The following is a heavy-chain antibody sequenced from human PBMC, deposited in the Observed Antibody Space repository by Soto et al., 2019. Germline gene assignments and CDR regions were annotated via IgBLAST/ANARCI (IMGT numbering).Heavy chain of an antibody. CDR2: ISGSGGST. CDR1: GFTFSSYA. J-gene: IGHJ6*03. V-gene: IGHV3-23*01. CDR3: ARRGPSSSWLSGYYYYYMDV. Sequence: GGSLRLSCAASGFTFSSYAMSWVRQAPGKGLEWVSAISGSGGSTYYADSVKGRFTISRDNSKNTLYLQMNGLRAEDTAVYYCARRGPSSSWLSGYYYYYMDVWGKGTTVTVSS. D-gene: IGHD6-13*01.